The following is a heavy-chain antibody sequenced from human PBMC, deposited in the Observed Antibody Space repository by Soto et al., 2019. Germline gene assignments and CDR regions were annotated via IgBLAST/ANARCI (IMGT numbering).Heavy chain of an antibody. Sequence: GGSLRLSCAASGFTVSSNYMSWVRQAPGKGLEWVSVIYSGSSTYYEDSVKGRFTISNNNSKNTLYLQMNSRRAEDTAVYYCRRDCVIAARPYYFDYWGQGTLVTVSS. D-gene: IGHD6-6*01. J-gene: IGHJ4*02. CDR2: IYSGSST. V-gene: IGHV3-53*01. CDR3: RRDCVIAARPYYFDY. CDR1: GFTVSSNY.